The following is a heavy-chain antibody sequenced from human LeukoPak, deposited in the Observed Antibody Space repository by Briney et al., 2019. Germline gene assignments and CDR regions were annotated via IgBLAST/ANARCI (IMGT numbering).Heavy chain of an antibody. J-gene: IGHJ4*02. Sequence: SETLSLTCAVYGGTFSGYYWSWIRQPPGKGLEWIGEINHSGSTNYNPSLKSGGTISVDTYKNQFSLKLRSVTAADTAVYYCARGRKSSIAAGFDYWGQGTLVTVSS. V-gene: IGHV4-34*01. CDR2: INHSGST. CDR1: GGTFSGYY. D-gene: IGHD6-6*01. CDR3: ARGRKSSIAAGFDY.